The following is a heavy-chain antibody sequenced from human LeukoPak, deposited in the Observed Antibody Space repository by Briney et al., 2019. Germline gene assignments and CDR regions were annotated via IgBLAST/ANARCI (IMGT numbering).Heavy chain of an antibody. CDR2: ISASGGST. V-gene: IGHV3-23*01. D-gene: IGHD1-26*01. J-gene: IGHJ4*02. CDR3: AKDQRWESHHYLDS. Sequence: GGSLRLSCAASGFTFSSSAMSWVRQVPGKGREWVSGISASGGSTSYADSVRGRFTISRDNSKNTLYVQMNSLRDEDTAVYYCAKDQRWESHHYLDSWGQGTLVTVSS. CDR1: GFTFSSSA.